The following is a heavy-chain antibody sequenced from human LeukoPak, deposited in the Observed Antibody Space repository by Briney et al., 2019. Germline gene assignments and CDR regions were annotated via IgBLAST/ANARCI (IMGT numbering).Heavy chain of an antibody. D-gene: IGHD4-11*01. CDR1: GGTFSSYA. J-gene: IGHJ6*02. V-gene: IGHV1-69*04. CDR3: AIVEGYSNRLRLYYYYGMDV. CDR2: IIPILGIA. Sequence: SVKVSCKASGGTFSSYAISCVRQAPGQGLEWMGRIIPILGIANYAQKIQGTVTITADKSTSTAYMELSSLRSEDTAVYYCAIVEGYSNRLRLYYYYGMDVWGQGTTVTVSS.